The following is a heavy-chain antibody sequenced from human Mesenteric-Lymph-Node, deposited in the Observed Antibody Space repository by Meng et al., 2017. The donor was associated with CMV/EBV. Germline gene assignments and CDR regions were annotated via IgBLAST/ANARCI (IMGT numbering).Heavy chain of an antibody. CDR2: ISAYNGNT. CDR1: GYTFTGYY. D-gene: IGHD2-15*01. V-gene: IGHV1-18*04. Sequence: ASVKVSCKASGYTFTGYYMHWVRQAPGQGLECMGWISAYNGNTNYAQKLQGRVTVTTDTSTSTAYMELRSLRSDDTAVYYCASGVGYGRDAFDIWGQGTMVTVSS. J-gene: IGHJ3*02. CDR3: ASGVGYGRDAFDI.